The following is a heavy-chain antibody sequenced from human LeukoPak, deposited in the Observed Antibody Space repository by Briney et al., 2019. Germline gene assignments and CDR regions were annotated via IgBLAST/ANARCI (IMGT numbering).Heavy chain of an antibody. CDR1: GGSISSYY. D-gene: IGHD2-2*01. J-gene: IGHJ4*02. CDR3: ARHDRPRYYAHFDY. CDR2: MYYSGST. Sequence: SETLSLTCTVSGGSISSYYWSWIRQPPGKGLEWIGYMYYSGSTNYNPSLKSRVTISVDTSKNQFSLKLSSVIAADTAVYYCARHDRPRYYAHFDYWGQGTLVTVSS. V-gene: IGHV4-59*08.